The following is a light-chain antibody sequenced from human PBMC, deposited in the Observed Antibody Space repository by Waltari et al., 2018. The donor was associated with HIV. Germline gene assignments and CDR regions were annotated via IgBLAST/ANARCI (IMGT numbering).Light chain of an antibody. CDR3: QQYKSYPIT. J-gene: IGKJ5*01. CDR1: QGINTY. V-gene: IGKV1-16*02. CDR2: AAS. Sequence: DIQMTQSPSSLSASVGDRVPITCRASQGINTYLVWFQQKPGKAPKSLIYAASRWQRGVQSKVSGSGSGTDLTITISSLQPEDFATYYCQQYKSYPITFGQGTRLEIK.